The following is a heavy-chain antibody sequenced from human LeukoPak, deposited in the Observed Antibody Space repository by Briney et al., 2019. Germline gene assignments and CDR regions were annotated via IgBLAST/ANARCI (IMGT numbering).Heavy chain of an antibody. CDR2: IYYTGRT. J-gene: IGHJ3*01. Sequence: PSETLSLTCSVSGGSIYSTNYYWGWIRQPPGKGLEWIGSIYYTGRTYYNPSLKSRVTISVDTSENQFSLKLTSVTAADTAVYYCARDRISMTLDRGFKAPGAFDLWGQGTMVTVSS. CDR1: GGSIYSTNYY. CDR3: ARDRISMTLDRGFKAPGAFDL. V-gene: IGHV4-39*07. D-gene: IGHD2-15*01.